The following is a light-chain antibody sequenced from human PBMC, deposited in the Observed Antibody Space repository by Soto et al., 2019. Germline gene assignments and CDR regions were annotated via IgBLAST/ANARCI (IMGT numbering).Light chain of an antibody. Sequence: QSVLTQPASVSGSPGQSITISCTGTSSDVGGYNYVSWYQQHPGKAPKLMIYEVSNRPSGVSNRFSGSKSGNTASLTISGLQAEDEADYYCSLYTSSSTPLFGTGTKVTVL. CDR3: SLYTSSSTPL. CDR2: EVS. J-gene: IGLJ1*01. CDR1: SSDVGGYNY. V-gene: IGLV2-14*01.